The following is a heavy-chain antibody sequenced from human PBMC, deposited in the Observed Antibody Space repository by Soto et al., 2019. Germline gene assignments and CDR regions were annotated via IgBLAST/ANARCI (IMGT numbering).Heavy chain of an antibody. V-gene: IGHV1-8*01. CDR1: GYTFTSYD. D-gene: IGHD3-10*01. CDR3: ARGGVQNWFDP. CDR2: MNPNSGNT. Sequence: GASVKGSRQASGYTFTSYDINSVRQATGQGLEWMGWMNPNSGNTGYAQKFQGRVTMTRNTSISTAYMELSSLRSEDTAVYYCARGGVQNWFDPWGQGAQVTVSS. J-gene: IGHJ5*02.